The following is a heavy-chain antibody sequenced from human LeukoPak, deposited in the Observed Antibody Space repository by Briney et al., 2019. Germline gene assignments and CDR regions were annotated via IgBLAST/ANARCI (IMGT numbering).Heavy chain of an antibody. Sequence: PGRSLRLSCAASGFTFSSYGMHWVRQAPGKGLEWVSYISSSSSYTNYADSVKGRFTISRDNAKNSLYLQMNSLRAEDTAVYYCARSGSGSYYDYWGQGTLVTVSS. CDR2: ISSSSSYT. CDR1: GFTFSSYG. CDR3: ARSGSGSYYDY. J-gene: IGHJ4*02. D-gene: IGHD1-26*01. V-gene: IGHV3-21*05.